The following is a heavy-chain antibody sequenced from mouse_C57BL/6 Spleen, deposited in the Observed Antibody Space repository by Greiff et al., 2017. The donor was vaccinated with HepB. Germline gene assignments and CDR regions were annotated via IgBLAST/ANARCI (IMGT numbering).Heavy chain of an antibody. Sequence: DVMLVESGGGLVQPGGSLKLSCAASGFTFSDYYMYWVRQTPEKRLEWVAYISNGGGSTYYPDTVKGRFTISRDNAKNTLYLQMSRLKSEDTAMYYCARQESYAMDYWGQGTSVTVSS. J-gene: IGHJ4*01. CDR2: ISNGGGST. CDR3: ARQESYAMDY. CDR1: GFTFSDYY. V-gene: IGHV5-12*01.